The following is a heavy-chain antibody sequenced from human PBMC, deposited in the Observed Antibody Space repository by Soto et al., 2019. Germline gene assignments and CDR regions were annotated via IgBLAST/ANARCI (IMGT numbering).Heavy chain of an antibody. V-gene: IGHV3-21*01. D-gene: IGHD2-2*01. J-gene: IGHJ6*03. CDR2: ISSSSSYI. Sequence: GGSLRLSCAASGFTFSSYSMNWVRQAPGKGLEWVSSISSSSSYIYYADSVKGRFTISRDNAKNSLYLQMNSLRAEDTAVYYCARDHIVVVPAAHYYYYYMDVWGKGTTVTVSS. CDR3: ARDHIVVVPAAHYYYYYMDV. CDR1: GFTFSSYS.